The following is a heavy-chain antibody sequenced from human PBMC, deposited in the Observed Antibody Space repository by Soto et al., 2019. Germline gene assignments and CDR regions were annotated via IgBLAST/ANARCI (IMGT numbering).Heavy chain of an antibody. CDR3: ARDPGTGEYFDH. CDR1: GASFNIYY. Sequence: SETLSLTCSFSGASFNIYYWGWVRQPPGKGLEWIGYITPSGSSNYNPSLKSRVTMSIDAPMKQFSLSLTSVTAADTAVYFCARDPGTGEYFDHWSQGTLVTVS. CDR2: ITPSGSS. V-gene: IGHV4-59*01. D-gene: IGHD3-10*01. J-gene: IGHJ4*02.